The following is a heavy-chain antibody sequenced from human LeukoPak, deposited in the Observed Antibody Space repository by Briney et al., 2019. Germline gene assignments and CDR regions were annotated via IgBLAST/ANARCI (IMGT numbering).Heavy chain of an antibody. CDR2: ISTTSRHI. V-gene: IGHV3-21*01. D-gene: IGHD1-7*01. Sequence: PGGSLRLSCAGSGFTFSSYSMNWVRQAPGKGPEWVSSISTTSRHIYYADSLQSRFTITSDNATNYQYLQMISLIAAANAVYYCSRDSAPTTSLARWFDPWVQGTLVSDCS. CDR1: GFTFSSYS. J-gene: IGHJ5*02. CDR3: SRDSAPTTSLARWFDP.